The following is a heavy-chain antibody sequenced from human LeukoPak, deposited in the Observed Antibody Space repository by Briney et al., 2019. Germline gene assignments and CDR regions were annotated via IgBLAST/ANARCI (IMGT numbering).Heavy chain of an antibody. V-gene: IGHV3-48*03. CDR3: AGLGITMIGGV. CDR1: GFTFSSYE. D-gene: IGHD3-10*02. CDR2: ISSSGSTI. J-gene: IGHJ6*04. Sequence: PGGSLRLSCAASGFTFSSYEMNWVRQAPGKGLEWVSYISSSGSTIYYADSVKGRFTIFRDNAKNSLYLQMNSLRAEDTAVYYCAGLGITMIGGVWGKGTTVTISS.